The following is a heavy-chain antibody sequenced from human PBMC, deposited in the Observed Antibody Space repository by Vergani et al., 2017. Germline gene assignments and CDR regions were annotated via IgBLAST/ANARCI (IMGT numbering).Heavy chain of an antibody. V-gene: IGHV4-34*01. CDR1: GGSFSDYY. CDR2: INHSGST. CDR3: ARGEGQLVSSGYYYYYGMDV. Sequence: QVQLQQWGAGLLKPSETLSLTCAVYGGSFSDYYWSWIRQPPGKGLEWIGEINHSGSTNYNPFLKSRVTISVDTSKNQFFLKVSSVTAADTAVYYCARGEGQLVSSGYYYYYGMDVWGQGTTVTVSS. D-gene: IGHD6-13*01. J-gene: IGHJ6*02.